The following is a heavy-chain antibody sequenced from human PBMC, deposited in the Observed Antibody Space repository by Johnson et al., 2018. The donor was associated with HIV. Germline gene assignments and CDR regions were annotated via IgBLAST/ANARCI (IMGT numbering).Heavy chain of an antibody. CDR2: VNWNGGST. J-gene: IGHJ3*02. V-gene: IGHV3-20*04. D-gene: IGHD6-13*01. CDR1: GFTFDDYV. CDR3: ASHRSIAADDAFDI. Sequence: VQLVESGGGVVRPGGSLRLSCAASGFTFDDYVMNWVRQAPGKGLEWVSGVNWNGGSTGYADSVKGRFTISRDNAKNSLYLQMKSLRAEDTALYYCASHRSIAADDAFDIWGQGTIVTVSS.